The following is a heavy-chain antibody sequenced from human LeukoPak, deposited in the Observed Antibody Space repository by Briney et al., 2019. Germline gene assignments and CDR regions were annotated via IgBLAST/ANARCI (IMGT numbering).Heavy chain of an antibody. J-gene: IGHJ4*02. CDR1: GYSFTTYW. CDR2: IYAGSSDT. CDR3: ARHVVVDTSSPMDY. Sequence: GESLKISCQGSGYSFTTYWIGWVRQLPRRGGEWMGSIYAGSSDTRYSPSFQGQVTISADTSISPAYLQWSSLKASDTAMYYCARHVVVDTSSPMDYWGQGTLVTVSS. V-gene: IGHV5-51*01. D-gene: IGHD2-21*01.